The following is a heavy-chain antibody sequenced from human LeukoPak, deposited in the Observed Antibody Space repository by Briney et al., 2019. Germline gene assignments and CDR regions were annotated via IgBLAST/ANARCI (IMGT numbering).Heavy chain of an antibody. CDR1: GGSFSGYY. Sequence: SETLSLTCAVYGGSFSGYYWSWIRQPPGKELEWIGEINHSGSTNYNPSLKSRVTISVDTSKNQFSLKLSSVTAADTAVYYCAAYSIAAVGNEYYFDYWGQGTLVTVSS. CDR2: INHSGST. D-gene: IGHD6-13*01. V-gene: IGHV4-34*01. J-gene: IGHJ4*02. CDR3: AAYSIAAVGNEYYFDY.